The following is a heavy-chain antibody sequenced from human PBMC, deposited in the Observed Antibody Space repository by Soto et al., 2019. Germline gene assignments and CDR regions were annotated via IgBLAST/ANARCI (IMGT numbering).Heavy chain of an antibody. CDR1: GGSIDGYN. Sequence: QVQLQESGPGLLKPSETLSLSCTVSGGSIDGYNCAWILQPPGKALEWVGYVYYNGGSSYNPSLTGRVNVSIDTSKSQFSLQFRTVTAADTAVYYCARQGIGNLHGLLDVWGRGTTVTVSS. J-gene: IGHJ6*02. CDR2: VYYNGGS. V-gene: IGHV4-59*08. CDR3: ARQGIGNLHGLLDV. D-gene: IGHD3-10*01.